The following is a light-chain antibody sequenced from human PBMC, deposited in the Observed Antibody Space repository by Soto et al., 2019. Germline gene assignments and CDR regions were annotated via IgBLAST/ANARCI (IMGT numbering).Light chain of an antibody. CDR1: IDDVGAYNY. CDR2: DVN. Sequence: QSVLTQPASVSGSPGQSITTSCTGTIDDVGAYNYVSWYQQRPGSAPQLLIYDVNNRPSGASNRFSGSKSGHTAYLTISGLQSDDEANYHCASYTSTYTLVFGTGTKVTVL. V-gene: IGLV2-14*01. CDR3: ASYTSTYTLV. J-gene: IGLJ1*01.